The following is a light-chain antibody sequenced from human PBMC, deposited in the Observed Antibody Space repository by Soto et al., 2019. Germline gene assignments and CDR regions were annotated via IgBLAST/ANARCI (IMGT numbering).Light chain of an antibody. CDR3: QQLNSYPIT. CDR2: AAS. V-gene: IGKV1-9*01. CDR1: QGISSY. Sequence: KMNQSPSTLSASVGDRVTITCRASQGISSYLAWYQQKPGKAPKLLIYAASTLQTGVPSRFSGSGSGTDFTLTISSLQPEDFASYYCQQLNSYPITFGQGTRLEIK. J-gene: IGKJ5*01.